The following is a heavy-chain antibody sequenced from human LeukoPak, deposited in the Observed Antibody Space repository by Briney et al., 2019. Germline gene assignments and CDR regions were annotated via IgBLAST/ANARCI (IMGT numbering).Heavy chain of an antibody. CDR2: ISGSGGST. CDR3: AKDGVAAAEEDY. CDR1: GFTFSSYA. J-gene: IGHJ4*02. V-gene: IGHV3-23*01. Sequence: GGSLRLSCAASGFTFSSYAMSWVRQAPGKGLEWVSAISGSGGSTYYADSVRGRFTISRDNSKNTLYLQMNSLRPEDTAMYYCAKDGVAAAEEDYWGQGTLVTVSS. D-gene: IGHD6-13*01.